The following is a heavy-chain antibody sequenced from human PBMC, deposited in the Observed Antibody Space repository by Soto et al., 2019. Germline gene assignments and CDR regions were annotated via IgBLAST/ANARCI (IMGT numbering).Heavy chain of an antibody. CDR1: GYTFTSYG. J-gene: IGHJ4*02. CDR2: ISAYNGNT. CDR3: ARNRGYGGGGDY. Sequence: QVQLVQSGAEVKKPGASVKVSCKASGYTFTSYGISWVRQAPGQGLEWMGWISAYNGNTNYAQQLQGRVPMTTDTPTSTAYVELRGLRSDDTAVYYCARNRGYGGGGDYWGQGTLVTVSS. D-gene: IGHD5-12*01. V-gene: IGHV1-18*01.